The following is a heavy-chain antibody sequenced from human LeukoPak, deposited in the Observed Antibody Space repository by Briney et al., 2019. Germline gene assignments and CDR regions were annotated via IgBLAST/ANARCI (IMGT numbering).Heavy chain of an antibody. CDR3: ARSPHILTGVNFDY. V-gene: IGHV1-2*02. Sequence: ASVKVSCKASGYSFTSYYMHWVRPAPGQGLEWMGWINPNSGSTNSAQKLQGRVTMTRDTSITTAYMEMSRLRAADTALYYCARSPHILTGVNFDYWGQGTLVTVSS. CDR1: GYSFTSYY. CDR2: INPNSGST. D-gene: IGHD3-9*01. J-gene: IGHJ4*02.